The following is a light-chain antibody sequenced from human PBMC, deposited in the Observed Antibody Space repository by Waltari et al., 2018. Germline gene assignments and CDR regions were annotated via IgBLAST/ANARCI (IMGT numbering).Light chain of an antibody. V-gene: IGLV4-69*01. J-gene: IGLJ3*02. CDR1: SGHSSNI. CDR2: VNSDGSH. Sequence: QLVLTQSPSASASLGASVTLTCPLSSGHSSNIIAWHQQQPEKGPRYLMKVNSDGSHSKGDEIPDRFSGSSSGAERYLTISSLQSEDEADYYCQTGGHGTWVFGGGTKLTVL. CDR3: QTGGHGTWV.